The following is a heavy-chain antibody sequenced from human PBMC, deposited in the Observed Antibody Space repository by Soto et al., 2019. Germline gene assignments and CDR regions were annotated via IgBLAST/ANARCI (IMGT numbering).Heavy chain of an antibody. CDR1: GFTFSSYW. CDR3: ARVGYYDFWSGYYAAFDY. D-gene: IGHD3-3*01. J-gene: IGHJ4*02. V-gene: IGHV3-74*01. Sequence: GGSLRLACAASGFTFSSYWMDWVRQAPGKGLGWVSRINSDGSSTSYADSVKGRFTMSRDNAKNTRYLQMNSLTAEVTAAYYCARVGYYDFWSGYYAAFDYWGQGTLFTVSS. CDR2: INSDGSST.